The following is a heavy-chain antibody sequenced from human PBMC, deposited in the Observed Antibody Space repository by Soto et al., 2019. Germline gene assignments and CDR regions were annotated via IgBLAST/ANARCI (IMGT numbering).Heavy chain of an antibody. CDR2: IIHMFATT. CDR1: GGTFSDYA. Sequence: QMQLVQSGAEVRKSGSSVKVSCKAAGGTFSDYALSRVRQAPGQGLEWMGGIIHMFATTNYAQKFQGRVTITADDSATTAHMELSSLKSEDTAVYYCARGRGIGFSSTWNIYWYYNMDVWGQGTTVTVSS. D-gene: IGHD6-13*01. J-gene: IGHJ6*02. V-gene: IGHV1-69*01. CDR3: ARGRGIGFSSTWNIYWYYNMDV.